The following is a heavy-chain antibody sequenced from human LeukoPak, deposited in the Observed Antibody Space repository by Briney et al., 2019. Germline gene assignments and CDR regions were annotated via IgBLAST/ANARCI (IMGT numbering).Heavy chain of an antibody. V-gene: IGHV5-51*01. D-gene: IGHD6-25*01. CDR2: IYPGDSDT. CDR3: ARIHSSDKYYYYYMDV. J-gene: IGHJ6*03. CDR1: GYSFSTYW. Sequence: PGESLKISCKGSGYSFSTYWIGWVRQMPGKGLEWMGIIYPGDSDTKYSPSFQGQVTISADKSINTAYLQWSSLKASDTAMYYCARIHSSDKYYYYYMDVWGKGTTVTISS.